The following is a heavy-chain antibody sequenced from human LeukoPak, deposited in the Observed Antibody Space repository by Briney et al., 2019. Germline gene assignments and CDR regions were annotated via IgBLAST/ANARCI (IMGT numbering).Heavy chain of an antibody. CDR2: INHSGTT. V-gene: IGHV4-34*01. CDR1: AGSFSGYY. CDR3: ARINSSGYSFDL. J-gene: IGHJ2*01. Sequence: SETLSLTCAVYAGSFSGYYWSWIRQPPGKGLKWIGEINHSGTTNYNPSLKSRVTISVDTSKNQFPLKLSSVTAADTAVYYCARINSSGYSFDLWGRGTLVTVSS. D-gene: IGHD3-22*01.